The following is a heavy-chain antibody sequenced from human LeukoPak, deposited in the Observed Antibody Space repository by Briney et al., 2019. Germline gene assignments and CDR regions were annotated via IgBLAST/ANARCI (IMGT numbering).Heavy chain of an antibody. CDR3: ARFMIPGATRLLFDY. J-gene: IGHJ4*02. Sequence: ASVKVSCKASGYTFTSYYMHWVRQAPGQGLEWMGIINPSGGSTSYAQKFQGRVTMTRDTSTSTVYMELSSLRSEDTAVYYCARFMIPGATRLLFDYWGQGTLVTVSS. D-gene: IGHD1-26*01. CDR2: INPSGGST. V-gene: IGHV1-46*01. CDR1: GYTFTSYY.